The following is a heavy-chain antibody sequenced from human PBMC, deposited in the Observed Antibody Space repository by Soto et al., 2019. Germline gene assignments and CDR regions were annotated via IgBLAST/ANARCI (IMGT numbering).Heavy chain of an antibody. Sequence: PSETLSLTCTVSGTSVSSGSFYWSWIRQPPGKGLEWIGYIYYSGSTNYNPSLKSRVTISVDTSKNQFSLKLSSVTAADTAVYYCARSDGRYWGQGTLVTVSS. J-gene: IGHJ4*02. V-gene: IGHV4-61*01. CDR2: IYYSGST. CDR1: GTSVSSGSFY. CDR3: ARSDGRY.